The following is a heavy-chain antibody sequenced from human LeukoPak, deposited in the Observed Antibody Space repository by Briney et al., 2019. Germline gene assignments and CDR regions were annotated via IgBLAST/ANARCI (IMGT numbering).Heavy chain of an antibody. J-gene: IGHJ4*02. D-gene: IGHD3-16*02. Sequence: GGSLRLSCAASGLTFSNAWMSWVRQAPGKGLEWVGRIKSKADGGTTDYAAPVKDRFTISRDDSKNTLYLQMNSLKTEDTAVYFCTTTRTYYDYIWGTYRCFFDYWGQGTLVTVSS. V-gene: IGHV3-15*01. CDR2: IKSKADGGTT. CDR1: GLTFSNAW. CDR3: TTTRTYYDYIWGTYRCFFDY.